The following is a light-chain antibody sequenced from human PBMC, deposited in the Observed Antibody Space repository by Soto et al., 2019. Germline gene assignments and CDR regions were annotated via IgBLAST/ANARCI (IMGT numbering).Light chain of an antibody. CDR2: GAF. CDR3: QQYNIWPWT. Sequence: EIVLTQSPGTLSLSPGERATFSCRASQSVSSNYLAWYQQKPGQAPRLLIYGAFKRATGIPDRFSGSGSGTEFTLSISSLQSDDFAVYYCQQYNIWPWTFGQGTKVDIK. J-gene: IGKJ1*01. V-gene: IGKV3D-15*01. CDR1: QSVSSN.